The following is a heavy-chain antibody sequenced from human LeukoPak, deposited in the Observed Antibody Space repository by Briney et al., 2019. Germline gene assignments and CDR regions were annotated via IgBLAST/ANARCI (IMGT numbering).Heavy chain of an antibody. V-gene: IGHV4-59*01. J-gene: IGHJ3*02. Sequence: SETLSLTCTVSGGSISSYYWSWLRQPPGKGLEWIGYIYYSGSTNYNPSLKSRVTISVDTSKNQFSLKLSSVTAADTAVYYCARGGYCSSTSCYYSSSWYGGNHDAFDIWGQGTMVTVSS. CDR2: IYYSGST. CDR3: ARGGYCSSTSCYYSSSWYGGNHDAFDI. D-gene: IGHD2-2*03. CDR1: GGSISSYY.